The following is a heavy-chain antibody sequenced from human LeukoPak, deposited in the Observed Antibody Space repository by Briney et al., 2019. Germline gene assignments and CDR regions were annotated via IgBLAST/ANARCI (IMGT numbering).Heavy chain of an antibody. J-gene: IGHJ4*02. CDR1: GYTLTELS. D-gene: IGHD4-17*01. CDR2: FDPEDGET. Sequence: ASVKVSCKVSGYTLTELSMHWVRQAPGKGLEWMGGFDPEDGETIYAQKFQGRVTMTEDTSTDTAYMELSSLRSEDTAVYYCATSVSTVTTGDYWGQGTLVTVSS. CDR3: ATSVSTVTTGDY. V-gene: IGHV1-24*01.